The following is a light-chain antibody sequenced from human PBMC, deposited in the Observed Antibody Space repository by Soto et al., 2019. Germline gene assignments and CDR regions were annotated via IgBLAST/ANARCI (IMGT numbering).Light chain of an antibody. V-gene: IGLV3-25*02. J-gene: IGLJ3*02. Sequence: SYELTQPPSMSVSPGQTARITCSGDPLTRQYVYWYQQKPGQAPLLVIYKDNERPSGIPERFSGSTSGTTGTLTISGVRAEDEADYYCQTADNSDTFLLFAGGTKVTVL. CDR1: PLTRQY. CDR2: KDN. CDR3: QTADNSDTFLL.